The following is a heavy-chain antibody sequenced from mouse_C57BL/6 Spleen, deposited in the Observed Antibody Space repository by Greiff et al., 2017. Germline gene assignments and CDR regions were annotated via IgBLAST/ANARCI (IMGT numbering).Heavy chain of an antibody. CDR3: AREYYGSSYYFDY. CDR2: ISSGSSTI. CDR1: GFTFSDYG. D-gene: IGHD1-1*01. J-gene: IGHJ2*01. Sequence: DVKLVESGGGLVKPGGSLKLSCAASGFTFSDYGMHWVRQAPEQGLEWVAYISSGSSTIYYADTVKGRFTISRDNAKNTLFLQMTSLRSEDTAMYYCAREYYGSSYYFDYWGQGTTLTVSA. V-gene: IGHV5-17*01.